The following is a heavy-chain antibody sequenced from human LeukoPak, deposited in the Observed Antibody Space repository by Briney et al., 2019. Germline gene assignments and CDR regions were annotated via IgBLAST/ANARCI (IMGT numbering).Heavy chain of an antibody. CDR2: IYYSGST. J-gene: IGHJ4*02. CDR3: ARDLPAVAGTFDY. V-gene: IGHV4-39*07. CDR1: GGSISSSSYY. D-gene: IGHD6-19*01. Sequence: PSETLSLTCTVSGGSISSSSYYWGWIRQPPGKGLEWIGSIYYSGSTYYNPSLKGRVTISVDTSKNQFSLKLSSVTAADTAVYYCARDLPAVAGTFDYWGQGTLVTVSS.